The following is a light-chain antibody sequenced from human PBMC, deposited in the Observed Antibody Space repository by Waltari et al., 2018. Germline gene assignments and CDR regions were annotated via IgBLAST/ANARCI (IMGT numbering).Light chain of an antibody. CDR1: QSVRGS. J-gene: IGKJ1*01. CDR3: QHYVRLPAT. Sequence: DIVLTQSPGTLSLSPGERATLSCRASQSVRGSLAWYQQKAGQAPRLLIYGASSRATGIPDMFSGSGSGTDFSLTISRLEPEDFAVYYCQHYVRLPATFGQGTKVEI. V-gene: IGKV3-20*01. CDR2: GAS.